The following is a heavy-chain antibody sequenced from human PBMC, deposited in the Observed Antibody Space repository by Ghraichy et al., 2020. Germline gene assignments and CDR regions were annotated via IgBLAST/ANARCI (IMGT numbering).Heavy chain of an antibody. D-gene: IGHD5-18*01. CDR1: GDSISSYY. V-gene: IGHV4-59*01. CDR3: AKGGIQGWLWDY. J-gene: IGHJ4*02. CDR2: IYHSGYT. Sequence: SETLSLTCTVSGDSISSYYWSWIRQPPGKGLEWIGYIYHSGYTNYNPSFKSRVTISEDTSKNQFSLKLTSVSAADTAVYYCAKGGIQGWLWDYWGQGTLVTVSS.